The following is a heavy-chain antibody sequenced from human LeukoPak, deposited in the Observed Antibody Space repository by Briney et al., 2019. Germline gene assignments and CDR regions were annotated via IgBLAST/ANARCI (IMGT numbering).Heavy chain of an antibody. CDR3: ARGTVLNYYDSSGYHKSPGSVDY. CDR1: GGSIGNYY. Sequence: SETLSLTCTVSGGSIGNYYWSWIRQPPGKGLEWIGYIYYSGSTNYNPSLKNRVTISVDTSKNQFSLKLSSVTAADTAVYYCARGTVLNYYDSSGYHKSPGSVDYWGQGTLVTVSS. D-gene: IGHD3-22*01. J-gene: IGHJ4*02. CDR2: IYYSGST. V-gene: IGHV4-59*01.